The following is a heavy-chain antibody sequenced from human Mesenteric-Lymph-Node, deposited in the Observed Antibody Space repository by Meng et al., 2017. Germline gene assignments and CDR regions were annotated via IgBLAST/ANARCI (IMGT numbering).Heavy chain of an antibody. CDR1: GFTFRKYE. D-gene: IGHD2/OR15-2a*01. CDR3: ARGGAEYRGFDY. V-gene: IGHV3-33*01. J-gene: IGHJ4*02. Sequence: GGSLRLSCIGSGFTFRKYEMHWVRQAPGKGLEGVAAIWYDGVNKYYADSVKGRFTISRDNSMNTLDLQMNSLEGEDTAVYYCARGGAEYRGFDYWGQGTLVTVSS. CDR2: IWYDGVNK.